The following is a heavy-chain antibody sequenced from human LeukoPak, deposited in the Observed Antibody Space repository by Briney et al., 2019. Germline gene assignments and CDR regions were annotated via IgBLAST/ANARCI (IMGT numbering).Heavy chain of an antibody. J-gene: IGHJ6*03. CDR3: ARDRSSWYDPSYYYYYYMDV. CDR1: GFIFSSYG. CDR2: INAYNGNT. V-gene: IGHV1-18*01. D-gene: IGHD6-13*01. Sequence: SGGSLRLSCAASGFIFSSYGMHWVRQAPGQRLEWMGWINAYNGNTNYAQKLQGRVTMTTDTSTSTAYMELRSLRSDDTAVYYCARDRSSWYDPSYYYYYYMDVWGKGATVTVSS.